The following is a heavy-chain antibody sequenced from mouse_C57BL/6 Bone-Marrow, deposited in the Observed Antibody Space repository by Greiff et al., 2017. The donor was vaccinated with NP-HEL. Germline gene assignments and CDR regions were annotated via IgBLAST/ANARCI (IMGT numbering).Heavy chain of an antibody. CDR1: GFTFSSYG. Sequence: EVKLMESGGDLVKPGGSLKLSSAASGFTFSSYGMSWVRQTPDKRLEWVATISSGGSYTYYPDSVKGRFTISRDNAKNTLYLQMSSLKSEDTAMYYCARLGMIYYAMDYWGQGTSVTVSS. V-gene: IGHV5-6*01. CDR2: ISSGGSYT. J-gene: IGHJ4*01. D-gene: IGHD2-3*01. CDR3: ARLGMIYYAMDY.